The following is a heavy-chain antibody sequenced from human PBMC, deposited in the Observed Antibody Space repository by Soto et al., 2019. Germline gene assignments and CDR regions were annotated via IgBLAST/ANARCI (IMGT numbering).Heavy chain of an antibody. CDR1: GGTFSSYT. J-gene: IGHJ4*02. V-gene: IGHV1-69*02. D-gene: IGHD5-18*01. CDR2: IIPILGIA. CDR3: ARGMVRRSSSWLDY. Sequence: GASVKVSCKASGGTFSSYTISWVRQAPGQGLEWMGRIIPILGIANYAQKFQGRVTITADKSTSTAYMELSSLRSEDTAVYYCARGMVRRSSSWLDYWGQGTLVTVSS.